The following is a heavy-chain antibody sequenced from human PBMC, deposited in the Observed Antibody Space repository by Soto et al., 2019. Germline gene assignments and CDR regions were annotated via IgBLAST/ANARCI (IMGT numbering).Heavy chain of an antibody. CDR3: AAESTTVTTIDAFDI. Sequence: SVKVSCKASGFTFTSSAMQWVRQARGQRLEWIGWIVVGSGNTNYAQKFQERVTITRDMSTSTAYMELSSLRSEDTAVYYCAAESTTVTTIDAFDIWGQGTMVTVSS. J-gene: IGHJ3*02. D-gene: IGHD4-17*01. V-gene: IGHV1-58*02. CDR2: IVVGSGNT. CDR1: GFTFTSSA.